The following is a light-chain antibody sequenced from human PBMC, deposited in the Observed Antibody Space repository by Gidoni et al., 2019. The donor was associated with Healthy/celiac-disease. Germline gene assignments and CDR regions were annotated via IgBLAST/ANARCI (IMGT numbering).Light chain of an antibody. CDR1: QSVSSVY. J-gene: IGKJ1*01. Sequence: IVFTQSPGNLSLSRGERATLSCRASQSVSSVYLAWYQQKPGQAPRLLIYGASSRATGIPDRVSGSGSRTDFPLTISRLEPEDFAVYYCQQYGSSPWTFXPXTKVEIK. CDR2: GAS. CDR3: QQYGSSPWT. V-gene: IGKV3-20*01.